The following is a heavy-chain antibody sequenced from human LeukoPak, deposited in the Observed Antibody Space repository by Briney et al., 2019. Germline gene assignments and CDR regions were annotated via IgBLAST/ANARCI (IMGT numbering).Heavy chain of an antibody. V-gene: IGHV3-23*01. CDR1: GFAVSSNY. J-gene: IGHJ6*03. Sequence: GGSLRLSCAASGFAVSSNYMSWVRQAPGKGLEWVSAISGSGGSTYYADSVKGRFTISRDNSKNTLYLQMNSLRAEDTAVYYCARGVLPPPGYYYYYYMDVWGKGTTVTVSS. CDR2: ISGSGGST. CDR3: ARGVLPPPGYYYYYYMDV.